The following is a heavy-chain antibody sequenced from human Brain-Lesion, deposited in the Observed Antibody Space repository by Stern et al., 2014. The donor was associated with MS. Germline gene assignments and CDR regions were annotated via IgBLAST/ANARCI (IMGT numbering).Heavy chain of an antibody. V-gene: IGHV4-39*01. Sequence: VQLVESGPGLVKPSETLSLTCTVAGGSVSSTSYAWAWIRQPPGKGLEWIGTIYYSGNTYYSPSLQSRLTIPLDPSKTPFSLQMRSVTAADTAVYYCAGEEDIRYCSGGSCTGNWFDPWGQGTLVTVSS. CDR3: AGEEDIRYCSGGSCTGNWFDP. CDR2: IYYSGNT. D-gene: IGHD2-15*01. J-gene: IGHJ5*02. CDR1: GGSVSSTSYA.